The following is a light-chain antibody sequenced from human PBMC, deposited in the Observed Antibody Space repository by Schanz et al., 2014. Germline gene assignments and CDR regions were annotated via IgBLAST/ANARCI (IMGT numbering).Light chain of an antibody. CDR3: QQYYSTRT. J-gene: IGKJ1*01. CDR2: GAS. Sequence: EIVMTQSPATLSVSPGERATLSCRASQSVSSNLAWYQQKPGQAPRLLIYGASTRATGIPDRFSGSGSGTDFTLTISSLQSEDVAVYYCQQYYSTRTFGQGTKVEIK. CDR1: QSVSSN. V-gene: IGKV3-15*01.